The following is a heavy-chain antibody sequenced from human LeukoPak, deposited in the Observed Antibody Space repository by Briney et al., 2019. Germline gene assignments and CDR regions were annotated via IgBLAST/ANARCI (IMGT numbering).Heavy chain of an antibody. CDR3: ARGGPSVYCSSTSCSWWFDP. CDR1: GGSFSGYY. J-gene: IGHJ5*02. CDR2: INHSGGT. Sequence: SETLSLTCAVYGGSFSGYYWSWIRQPPGKGLEWIGEINHSGGTNYSPSLKSRVTISVDTSKNQFSLKLSSVTAADTAVYYCARGGPSVYCSSTSCSWWFDPWGQGTLVTVSS. V-gene: IGHV4-34*01. D-gene: IGHD2-2*01.